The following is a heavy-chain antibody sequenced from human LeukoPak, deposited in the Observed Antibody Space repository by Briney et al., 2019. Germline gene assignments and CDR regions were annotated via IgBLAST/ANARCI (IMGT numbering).Heavy chain of an antibody. CDR3: ARVGSGYDAFDI. J-gene: IGHJ3*02. V-gene: IGHV3-21*01. D-gene: IGHD5-12*01. Sequence: GGSLRLSCAASGFTFSSYSMNWVRQAPGKGLEWVSSISSSSSYIYYAHSVKGRFTISRDNAKNSLYLQMNSLRAEDTAVYYCARVGSGYDAFDIWGQGTMVTVSS. CDR1: GFTFSSYS. CDR2: ISSSSSYI.